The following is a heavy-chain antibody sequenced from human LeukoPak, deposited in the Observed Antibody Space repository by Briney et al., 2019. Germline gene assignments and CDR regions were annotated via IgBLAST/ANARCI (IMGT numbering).Heavy chain of an antibody. Sequence: KPSETLSLTCTVSGYSISSGYYWGWIRQPPGKGLEWIGSIYHSGSTYYNPSLKSRVTISVDTSKNQFSLKLSSVTAADTAVYYCAREISGSADYWGQGTLVTVSS. D-gene: IGHD1-26*01. CDR2: IYHSGST. V-gene: IGHV4-38-2*02. CDR1: GYSISSGYY. CDR3: AREISGSADY. J-gene: IGHJ4*02.